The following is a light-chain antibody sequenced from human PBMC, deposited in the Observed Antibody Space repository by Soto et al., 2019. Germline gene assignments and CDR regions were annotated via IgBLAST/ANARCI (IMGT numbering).Light chain of an antibody. J-gene: IGLJ1*01. V-gene: IGLV2-14*01. CDR1: SSDVGGYNH. Sequence: QSVLTQPASVSGSPGQSITISCTGTSSDVGGYNHVSWYQQHPGKAPKLMIYEVSSRPSGVSNRFSGSKSGNTASLAISGLQAEDEADYYCTSYTSSSTPYVFAAGTKVTVL. CDR3: TSYTSSSTPYV. CDR2: EVS.